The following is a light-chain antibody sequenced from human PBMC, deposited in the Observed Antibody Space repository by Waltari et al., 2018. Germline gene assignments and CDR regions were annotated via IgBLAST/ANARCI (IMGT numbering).Light chain of an antibody. CDR1: QSISSY. J-gene: IGKJ1*01. CDR3: QQYYSTPLT. Sequence: DIQMTQSPSSQSASVGDRVTITCRASQSISSYLYWYQQKPEKAPQLLIYAASSLQSGVPSRFSGSGSGTDFTLTISSLQAEDVAVYYCQQYYSTPLTFGQGTKVEIK. V-gene: IGKV1-39*01. CDR2: AAS.